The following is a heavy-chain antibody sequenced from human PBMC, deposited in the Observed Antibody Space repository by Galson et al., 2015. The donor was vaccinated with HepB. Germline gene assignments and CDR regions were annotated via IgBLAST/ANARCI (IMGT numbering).Heavy chain of an antibody. Sequence: SVKVSCKASGYTFTSFAMHWVRQAPGQGLEWMGWINGGNGNTKCSQKFQGRVTITRDTSASTTHMELSSLRSEDTAVYYCARDCSGGSCYFSYGMDVWGQGTTVTVSS. D-gene: IGHD2-15*01. CDR2: INGGNGNT. J-gene: IGHJ6*02. CDR3: ARDCSGGSCYFSYGMDV. CDR1: GYTFTSFA. V-gene: IGHV1-3*01.